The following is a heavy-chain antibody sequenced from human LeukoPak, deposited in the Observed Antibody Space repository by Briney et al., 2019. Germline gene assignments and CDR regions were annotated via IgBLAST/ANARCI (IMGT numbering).Heavy chain of an antibody. V-gene: IGHV1-18*01. Sequence: ASVKVSCKASGYNFAVYGMTWVRQAPGQGLEWMGWISGFNGAANYAQILQGRVTMTTDKSTTTAYLELTGLKSGDTAIYFCARGGGVGATIDYWGQGTLVTVSS. J-gene: IGHJ4*02. CDR3: ARGGGVGATIDY. CDR1: GYNFAVYG. D-gene: IGHD3-3*01. CDR2: ISGFNGAA.